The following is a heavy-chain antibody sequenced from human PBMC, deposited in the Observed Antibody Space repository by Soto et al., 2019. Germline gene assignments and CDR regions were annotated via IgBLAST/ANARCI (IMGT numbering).Heavy chain of an antibody. J-gene: IGHJ6*02. CDR2: IWYDGSNK. D-gene: IGHD6-6*01. Sequence: GGSLRLFCAASGFTFSSYGMHWVRQAPGKGLEWVAVIWYDGSNKYYADSVKGRFTISRDNSKNTLYLQMNSLRAEDTAVYYCARDLQAARPAAVYYYYGMDVWGQGTTVTVSS. CDR3: ARDLQAARPAAVYYYYGMDV. V-gene: IGHV3-33*01. CDR1: GFTFSSYG.